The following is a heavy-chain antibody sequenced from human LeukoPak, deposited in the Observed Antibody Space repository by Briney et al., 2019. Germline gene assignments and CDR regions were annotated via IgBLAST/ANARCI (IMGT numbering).Heavy chain of an antibody. D-gene: IGHD6-19*01. V-gene: IGHV3-21*01. CDR2: ISSSRNYI. J-gene: IGHJ4*02. CDR1: GFIFTSYS. CDR3: ARMYSSGLYYFDY. Sequence: GGSLRLSCAASGFIFTSYSMNWVRQAPGKGLEWVSSISSSRNYIYYADSVKGRFTIPRDNAKNSLYLQMNSLRAEDTAVYYCARMYSSGLYYFDYWGQGTLVTVSS.